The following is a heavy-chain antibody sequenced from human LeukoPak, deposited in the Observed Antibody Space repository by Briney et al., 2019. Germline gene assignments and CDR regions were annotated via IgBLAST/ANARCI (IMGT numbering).Heavy chain of an antibody. J-gene: IGHJ4*02. Sequence: GGSLRLSCAASGFTFSSYWMSWVRQAPGKGLEWVANIKQDGSEKYYVDSVKGRFTISRDNAKNSLYLQMNSLRAEDTAVYYRASSGYYFEGVYWGQGTLVTVSS. CDR1: GFTFSSYW. CDR2: IKQDGSEK. V-gene: IGHV3-7*01. CDR3: ASSGYYFEGVY. D-gene: IGHD3-22*01.